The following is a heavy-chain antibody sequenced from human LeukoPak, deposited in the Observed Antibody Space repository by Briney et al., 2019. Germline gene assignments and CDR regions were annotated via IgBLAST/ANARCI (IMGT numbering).Heavy chain of an antibody. D-gene: IGHD2-2*01. CDR3: ARALGHLSSTSWVDC. J-gene: IGHJ4*02. V-gene: IGHV4-34*01. Sequence: PSETLSLTCAVYGGSFSGYYWSWIRQPPGKGLEWIGEINHSGSTNYNPSLKSRVTISVDTSKNQFSLKLSSVTAADTAVYFCARALGHLSSTSWVDCWGQGTLVTVSS. CDR1: GGSFSGYY. CDR2: INHSGST.